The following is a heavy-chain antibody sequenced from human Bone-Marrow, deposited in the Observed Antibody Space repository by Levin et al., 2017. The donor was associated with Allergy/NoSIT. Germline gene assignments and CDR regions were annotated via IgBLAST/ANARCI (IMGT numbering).Heavy chain of an antibody. J-gene: IGHJ3*02. CDR1: GFTFTNAW. D-gene: IGHD3-3*01. CDR3: ATYQSAILNAFDI. Sequence: GGSLRLSCVFSGFTFTNAWVSWVRQAPGKGLEWVGRIKSTTDGGTTDFAAPVKGRFAISRDDSKTTVYLQMNSLKTEDTAVYFCATYQSAILNAFDIWGQGTMVTVSS. CDR2: IKSTTDGGTT. V-gene: IGHV3-15*01.